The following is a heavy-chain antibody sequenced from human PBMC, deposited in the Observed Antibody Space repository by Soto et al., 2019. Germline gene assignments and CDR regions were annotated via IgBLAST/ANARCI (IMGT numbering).Heavy chain of an antibody. V-gene: IGHV3-73*01. CDR1: GFTFSGSA. CDR3: TGLTYSGGA. J-gene: IGHJ5*02. Sequence: EVQLVESGGGLVQPGGSLKLSCAASGFTFSGSAMHWVRQASGKGLEWVGRIRSKANSYATAYAASVKGRFTISRDDSKKTAYLQMNSLKTEDTAVYYCTGLTYSGGAWGQGTLVTVSS. D-gene: IGHD1-26*01. CDR2: IRSKANSYAT.